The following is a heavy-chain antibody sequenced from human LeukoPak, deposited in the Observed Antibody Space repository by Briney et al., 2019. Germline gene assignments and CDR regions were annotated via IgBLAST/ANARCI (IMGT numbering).Heavy chain of an antibody. Sequence: GESLKISCKGSGYSFTSYWIDWVRQMPGKGLEWMGIIYPGDSDTRYSPSFQGQVTISADKSISTAYLQWSSLKASDTAMYYCARSRDGYSFASRAAGYFDYWGQGTLVTVSS. J-gene: IGHJ4*02. CDR1: GYSFTSYW. CDR2: IYPGDSDT. D-gene: IGHD5-24*01. CDR3: ARSRDGYSFASRAAGYFDY. V-gene: IGHV5-51*01.